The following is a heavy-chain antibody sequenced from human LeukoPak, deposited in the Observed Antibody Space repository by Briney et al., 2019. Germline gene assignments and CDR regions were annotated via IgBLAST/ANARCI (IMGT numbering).Heavy chain of an antibody. V-gene: IGHV3-11*01. CDR3: ARDLVATITNY. D-gene: IGHD5-12*01. Sequence: GGSLRLSCAASGFTFSDYYMSWIRQAPGNWLEWVSYISSSGSTIYYADSVKGRFTISRDNAKNSLYLQMNSLRAEDTAVYYCARDLVATITNYWGQGTLVTVSS. J-gene: IGHJ4*02. CDR2: ISSSGSTI. CDR1: GFTFSDYY.